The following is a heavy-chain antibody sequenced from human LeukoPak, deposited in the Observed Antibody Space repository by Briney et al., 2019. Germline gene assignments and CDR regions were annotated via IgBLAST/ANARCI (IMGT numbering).Heavy chain of an antibody. CDR2: IQEDGSEK. CDR1: GFTFSSYW. D-gene: IGHD3/OR15-3a*01. Sequence: PGGSLRLSCAASGFTFSSYWVTWVRQAPGKGLEWVVNIQEDGSEKYYVDSVKGRFTISRDNAKNSVYLQMDSLRAEDTAVYYCARGGPKGAFDIWGQGTMVTVSS. CDR3: ARGGPKGAFDI. V-gene: IGHV3-7*01. J-gene: IGHJ3*02.